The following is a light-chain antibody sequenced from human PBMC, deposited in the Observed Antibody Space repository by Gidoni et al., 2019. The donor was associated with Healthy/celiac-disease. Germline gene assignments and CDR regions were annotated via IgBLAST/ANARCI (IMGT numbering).Light chain of an antibody. V-gene: IGKV1-8*01. CDR1: QGISSY. CDR3: QQYYSYPPLT. Sequence: AIRMTQSPSSFSASTGDRVTITCRASQGISSYLAWYQQQPGKAPKLLIYAASTLQSGVPSRFSGSGSGTAFTLTISCLQSEDFATYYCQQYYSYPPLTFGGGTKVEIK. CDR2: AAS. J-gene: IGKJ4*01.